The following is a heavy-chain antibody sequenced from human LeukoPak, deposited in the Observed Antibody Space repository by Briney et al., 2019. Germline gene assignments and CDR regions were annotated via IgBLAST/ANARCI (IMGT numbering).Heavy chain of an antibody. Sequence: GASVKVSCKASGYTFTGYYMHWVRQAPGQGLEWMGWINPNSGGTNYAQKFQGRVTMTRDTSISTAYMELSRLRSDDTAVYYCARGHYCSGGSCVYYYYMDVWGKGTTVTVSS. CDR3: ARGHYCSGGSCVYYYYMDV. CDR2: INPNSGGT. J-gene: IGHJ6*03. V-gene: IGHV1-2*02. D-gene: IGHD2-15*01. CDR1: GYTFTGYY.